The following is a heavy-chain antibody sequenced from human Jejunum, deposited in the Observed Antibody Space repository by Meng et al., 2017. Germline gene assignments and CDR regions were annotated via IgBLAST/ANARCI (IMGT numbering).Heavy chain of an antibody. CDR3: ARGGSSIDY. V-gene: IGHV4-59*01. D-gene: IGHD1-26*01. CDR1: GGSISGYY. J-gene: IGHJ4*02. CDR2: IYYNGNT. Sequence: ETLSLTCTVSGGSISGYYWSWFRQPPGKGLEWIAYIYYNGNTKYNPSLQSRVTISLDTSKNQFSLKLTSVTAADTAVYYCARGGSSIDYWGQGTLVTVSS.